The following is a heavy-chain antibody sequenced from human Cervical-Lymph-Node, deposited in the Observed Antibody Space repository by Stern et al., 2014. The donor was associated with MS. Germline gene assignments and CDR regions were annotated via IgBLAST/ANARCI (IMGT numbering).Heavy chain of an antibody. V-gene: IGHV1-46*01. CDR3: ATGRAAPRYFDL. D-gene: IGHD1-26*01. CDR1: GHTFITYS. Sequence: QVQLVQSGAEVKKPGASVKVSCKASGHTFITYSMNWARQAPGQGLEWMGIINPSGESISYAQRCQGRGTMTRDTSTSTVYMDFSSLRSDDTAVYYCATGRAAPRYFDLWGRGTLVTVSS. J-gene: IGHJ2*01. CDR2: INPSGESI.